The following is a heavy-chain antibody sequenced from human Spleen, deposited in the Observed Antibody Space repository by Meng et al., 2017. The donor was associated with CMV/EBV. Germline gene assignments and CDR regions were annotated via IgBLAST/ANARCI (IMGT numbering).Heavy chain of an antibody. Sequence: SLKISCAASGFTFDDYAMHWVRQAPGKGLEWVSGISWNSGSIGYADSVKGRFTISRDNAKNSLYLQMNSLRAEDTALYYCARALNYDFWSGSYYYGMDVWGQGTTVTVSS. CDR3: ARALNYDFWSGSYYYGMDV. V-gene: IGHV3-9*01. J-gene: IGHJ6*02. D-gene: IGHD3-3*01. CDR2: ISWNSGSI. CDR1: GFTFDDYA.